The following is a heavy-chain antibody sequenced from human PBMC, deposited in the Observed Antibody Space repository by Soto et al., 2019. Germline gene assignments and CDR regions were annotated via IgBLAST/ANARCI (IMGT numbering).Heavy chain of an antibody. Sequence: QLQLQESGPGLVKPSETLSLTCTVSGDSIKSSNYFWGWIRQPPGKGLEWSGSVYHTGGTYYNPSLKSRVTMSVDTSRNEFSLKLRSVTAADTGVYYCARSLGGAFFNYWGQGTRVTVSS. CDR1: GDSIKSSNYF. J-gene: IGHJ4*02. CDR2: VYHTGGT. CDR3: ARSLGGAFFNY. V-gene: IGHV4-39*01. D-gene: IGHD3-3*01.